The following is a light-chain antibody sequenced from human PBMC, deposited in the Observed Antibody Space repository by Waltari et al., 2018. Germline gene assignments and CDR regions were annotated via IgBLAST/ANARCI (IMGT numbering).Light chain of an antibody. CDR3: QQRSNWPLT. J-gene: IGKJ4*01. V-gene: IGKV3-11*01. Sequence: EIVLTQSPVTLSLSPGERATLSCRASQSVGRYLAWYQQKPGQAPRLLIYDASKRATGIPSTFSGSGSWKDFTLTISRLEPEDIAVYYCQQRSNWPLTFGGGTKVEI. CDR1: QSVGRY. CDR2: DAS.